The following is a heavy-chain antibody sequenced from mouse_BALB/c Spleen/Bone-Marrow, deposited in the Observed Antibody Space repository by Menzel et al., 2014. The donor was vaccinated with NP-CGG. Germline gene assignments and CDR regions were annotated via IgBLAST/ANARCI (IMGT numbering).Heavy chain of an antibody. CDR2: IDTSDSYT. CDR1: GYTFTDYW. Sequence: VQLQQSGAELVMPGASVKMSCKASGYTFTDYWMHWVKQRPGQGLEWIGAIDTSDSYTSYNQKFKGKATFTVDTSSSTAYMQFNSLTSEDSAVYYCVRRGNPIVYYAMDYWGQGTSVTVSS. J-gene: IGHJ4*01. V-gene: IGHV1S127*01. CDR3: VRRGNPIVYYAMDY.